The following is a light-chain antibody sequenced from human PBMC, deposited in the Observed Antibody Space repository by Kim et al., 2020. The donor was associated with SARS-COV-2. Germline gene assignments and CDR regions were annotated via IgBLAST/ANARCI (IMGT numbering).Light chain of an antibody. CDR2: GNT. CDR3: QSYDSSLSVV. Sequence: GQRVTISCTGSSSNIGAAYDVHWYQHLPGTAPKLLIYGNTNRPSGVPDRFSGSKSGTSASLAITGLQAEDEADYYCQSYDSSLSVVFGGGTKVTVL. V-gene: IGLV1-40*01. CDR1: SSNIGAAYD. J-gene: IGLJ2*01.